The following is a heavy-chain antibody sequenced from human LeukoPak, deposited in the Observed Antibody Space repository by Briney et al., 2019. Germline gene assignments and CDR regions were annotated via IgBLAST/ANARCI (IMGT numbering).Heavy chain of an antibody. CDR2: VYPDASST. D-gene: IGHD3-22*01. V-gene: IGHV3-74*01. CDR1: GFTFRNYW. CDR3: ASLYDSSGYYYSVPFDV. J-gene: IGHJ3*01. Sequence: GGSLRLSCAASGFTFRNYWMHWVRQAPGKGLVWVSRVYPDASSTSYADSVKGRFTISRDNAKNTLYLQMNCLRAEDTAVYYCASLYDSSGYYYSVPFDVWGQGTMVTVSS.